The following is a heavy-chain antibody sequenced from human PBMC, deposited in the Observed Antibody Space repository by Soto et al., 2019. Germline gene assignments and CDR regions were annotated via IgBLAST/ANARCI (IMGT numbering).Heavy chain of an antibody. CDR2: ISGSGDST. Sequence: EVQLLESGGGLVQPGGSLRLSCAASGFTFGSYAMNWVRQAPGKGLEWVSGISGSGDSTYYADSVKGRFTISRDNSKNTLYLHMNSLRVEDTAVYYCAKSARAYNWFDPWGQGTLVTVSS. CDR1: GFTFGSYA. V-gene: IGHV3-23*01. CDR3: AKSARAYNWFDP. J-gene: IGHJ5*02.